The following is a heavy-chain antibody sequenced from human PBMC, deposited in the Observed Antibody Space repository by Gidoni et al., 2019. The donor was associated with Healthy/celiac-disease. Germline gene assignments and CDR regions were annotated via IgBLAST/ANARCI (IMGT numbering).Heavy chain of an antibody. V-gene: IGHV3-15*01. CDR3: TADYWDAFDI. CDR2: SKSKTDGGTT. CDR1: VFTFSNAW. J-gene: IGHJ3*02. Sequence: EVQLVESGGCLVKPGGSLLLSCAASVFTFSNAWMSWVLQAPGKGLEWVGRSKSKTDGGTTDYAAPVKGRFTIARDDSKNKLYLQMNRLKTEDTAVYYCTADYWDAFDIWGQGTMVTVSS. D-gene: IGHD2-8*02.